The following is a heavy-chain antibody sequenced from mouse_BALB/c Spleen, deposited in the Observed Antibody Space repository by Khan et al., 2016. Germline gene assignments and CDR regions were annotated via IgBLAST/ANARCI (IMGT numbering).Heavy chain of an antibody. D-gene: IGHD1-2*01. CDR2: ILPGSGST. CDR1: GYTFSSYW. J-gene: IGHJ1*01. Sequence: QVQLQQSGAELMKPGASVKISCKATGYTFSSYWIEWVKQRPGHGLEWIGEILPGSGSTNYNEKFKGKATFTADTSSNTAYMQLSSLTSEDSAVYYCARKWITTARYFDVWGAGTTVTVSS. V-gene: IGHV1-9*01. CDR3: ARKWITTARYFDV.